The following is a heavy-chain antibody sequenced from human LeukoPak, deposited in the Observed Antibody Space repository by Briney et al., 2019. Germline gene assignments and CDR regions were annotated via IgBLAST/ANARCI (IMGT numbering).Heavy chain of an antibody. D-gene: IGHD2-2*03. CDR1: GFTFSSYS. J-gene: IGHJ4*02. Sequence: GGSLRLSCAASGFTFSSYSMNWVRQAPGKGLEGVSSISSSSSYIYYADSVKGRFTISRDNAKNSLYLQMNSLGAEDTAVYYCASGGYCSSTSCLDYWGQGTLVTVSS. CDR2: ISSSSSYI. CDR3: ASGGYCSSTSCLDY. V-gene: IGHV3-21*01.